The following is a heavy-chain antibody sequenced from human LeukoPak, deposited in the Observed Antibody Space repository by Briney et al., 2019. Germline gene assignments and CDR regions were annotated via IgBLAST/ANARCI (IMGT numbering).Heavy chain of an antibody. CDR2: IYYSGST. J-gene: IGHJ5*02. V-gene: IGHV4-39*07. D-gene: IGHD7-27*01. CDR3: ARGGSVGLGIVNWFDP. CDR1: GGSISSSSYY. Sequence: SETLSLTCTVSGGSISSSSYYWGWIRQPPGKGLEWIGSIYYSGSTYYNPSLKSRVTISVDTSKNQFSLKLSSVTAADTAVYYCARGGSVGLGIVNWFDPWGQGTLVTVSS.